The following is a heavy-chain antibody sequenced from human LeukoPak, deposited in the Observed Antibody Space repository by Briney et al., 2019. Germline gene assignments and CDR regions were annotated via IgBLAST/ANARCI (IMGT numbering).Heavy chain of an antibody. Sequence: SETLSLTCTVSGGSISSYSWSWIRQPPGKGLEWIGYIYYSGSTNYNPSLKSRVTISVDTSKNQFSLKLSSVTAADTAVYYCARHKGYIRWDYFDYWGQGTLVTVSS. V-gene: IGHV4-59*08. D-gene: IGHD5-18*01. CDR1: GGSISSYS. J-gene: IGHJ4*02. CDR3: ARHKGYIRWDYFDY. CDR2: IYYSGST.